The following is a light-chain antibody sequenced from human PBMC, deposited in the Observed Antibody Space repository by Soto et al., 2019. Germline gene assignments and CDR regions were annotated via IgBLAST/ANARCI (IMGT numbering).Light chain of an antibody. J-gene: IGLJ1*01. CDR3: CSYAGSYTYA. CDR1: SSDVGAYNY. CDR2: DVN. V-gene: IGLV2-11*01. Sequence: QSVLTQPRSVSGSPGQSVTISCTGTSSDVGAYNYVSWYQQHPGKAPKLVIYDVNRRPSGVPDRFSGSKSGNTASLTISGLQAEDEADYYCCSYAGSYTYASGTGTKVTVL.